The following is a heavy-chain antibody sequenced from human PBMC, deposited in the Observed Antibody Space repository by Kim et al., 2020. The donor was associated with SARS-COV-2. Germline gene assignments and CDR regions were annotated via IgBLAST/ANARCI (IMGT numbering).Heavy chain of an antibody. CDR1: GGSISSYS. CDR2: IYTSGST. V-gene: IGHV4-4*07. D-gene: IGHD3-10*01. CDR3: ARETGYYYGSGSYYSPRKIFDY. Sequence: SETLSLTCTVSGGSISSYSWSWIRQPAGKGLEWIGRIYTSGSTNYNPSLKSRVTMSVDTSKNQFSLKLSSVTAADTAVYYCARETGYYYGSGSYYSPRKIFDYWGQGTLVTVSS. J-gene: IGHJ4*02.